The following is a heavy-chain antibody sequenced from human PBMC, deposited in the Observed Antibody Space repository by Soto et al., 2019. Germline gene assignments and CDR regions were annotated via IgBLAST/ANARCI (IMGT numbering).Heavy chain of an antibody. CDR1: GFTFSSYA. J-gene: IGHJ4*02. V-gene: IGHV3-23*01. CDR2: ISGSGGST. CDR3: ARDPSRYSGYEGSFDY. Sequence: GGSLRLSCAASGFTFSSYAMSWVRQAPGKGLEWVSAISGSGGSTYYADSVKGRFTISRDNSKNTLYLQMNSLRAEDTAVYYCARDPSRYSGYEGSFDYWGQGTLVTVSS. D-gene: IGHD5-12*01.